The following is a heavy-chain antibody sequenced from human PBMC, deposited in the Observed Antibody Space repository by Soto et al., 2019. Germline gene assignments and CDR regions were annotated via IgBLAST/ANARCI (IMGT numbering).Heavy chain of an antibody. CDR1: GFTFSSYA. Sequence: GGSLRLSCAASGFTFSSYAMSWVRQAPGKGLEWVSAISGSGGSTYYADSVKGRFTISRDNSKNTLYLQMNSLRAEDTAVYYCATHTFGGVIALFDYWGQGTLVTVSS. CDR2: ISGSGGST. CDR3: ATHTFGGVIALFDY. V-gene: IGHV3-23*01. D-gene: IGHD3-16*02. J-gene: IGHJ4*02.